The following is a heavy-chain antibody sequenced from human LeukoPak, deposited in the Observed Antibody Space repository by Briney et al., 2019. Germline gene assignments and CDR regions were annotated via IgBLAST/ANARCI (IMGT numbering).Heavy chain of an antibody. J-gene: IGHJ4*02. CDR3: AKDLIVEGVSDY. D-gene: IGHD3-10*01. CDR1: GFTFSSYA. Sequence: SGGSLRLSCAASGFTFSSYAMSWVRQAPGKGLEWVSAISGSGGSTYYADSVKGRFTISRDNSKNTLYLQMNSLRAEDTAVYYCAKDLIVEGVSDYWGQGTLVTVSS. CDR2: ISGSGGST. V-gene: IGHV3-23*01.